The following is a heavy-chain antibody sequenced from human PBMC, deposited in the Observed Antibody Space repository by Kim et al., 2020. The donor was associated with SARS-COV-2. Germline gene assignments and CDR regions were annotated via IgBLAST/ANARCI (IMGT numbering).Heavy chain of an antibody. CDR3: ARFREYYDILTGFLGDYYYYGMDV. CDR2: IKQDGSEK. CDR1: GFTFSSYW. J-gene: IGHJ6*02. Sequence: GGSLRLSCAASGFTFSSYWMSWVRQAPGKGLEWVANIKQDGSEKYYVDSVKGRFTISRDNAKNSLYLQMNSLRAEDTAVYCCARFREYYDILTGFLGDYYYYGMDVWGRGTTDTVTS. V-gene: IGHV3-7*01. D-gene: IGHD3-9*01.